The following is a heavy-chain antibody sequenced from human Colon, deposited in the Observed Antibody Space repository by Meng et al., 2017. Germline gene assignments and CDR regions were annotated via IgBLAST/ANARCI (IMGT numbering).Heavy chain of an antibody. J-gene: IGHJ4*02. V-gene: IGHV3-74*01. Sequence: GGSLRLSCAASGVTFSNYWMHWVRQIPGKGLVWVSRISSDGSTTTYTDSVKGRFTISRDNAKNTLYLQMNSLRAEDTAMYYRVRSYYGSGTGFDHWGQGTLVTVSS. CDR1: GVTFSNYW. CDR3: VRSYYGSGTGFDH. CDR2: ISSDGSTT. D-gene: IGHD3-10*01.